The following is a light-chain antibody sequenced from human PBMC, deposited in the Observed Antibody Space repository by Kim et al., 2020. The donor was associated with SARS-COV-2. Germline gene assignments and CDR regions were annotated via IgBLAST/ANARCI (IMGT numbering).Light chain of an antibody. V-gene: IGKV1-39*01. J-gene: IGKJ4*01. CDR1: QSMSTF. CDR2: AAS. Sequence: ASVGDSVTITCRASQSMSTFLNWYQQKPGKAPKVLIYAASTVQSGVPSRFSGSGSGTDFTLTISSLQPEDFATYYCQQSYSVPLTFGGGTKMDIK. CDR3: QQSYSVPLT.